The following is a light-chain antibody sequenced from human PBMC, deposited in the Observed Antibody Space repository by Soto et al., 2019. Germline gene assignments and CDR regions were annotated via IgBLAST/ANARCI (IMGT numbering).Light chain of an antibody. V-gene: IGLV1-40*01. Sequence: QAVVTQPPSVSGAPGQRVTISCTGSSSNIGAGYDVHWYQQLPGTAPKLLIYGNSNRPSGVPDRFSGSKSGTSASLAITGLQAEDEAVYSCQSYDSSLSGYVFGTGTKLTVL. CDR1: SSNIGAGYD. J-gene: IGLJ1*01. CDR2: GNS. CDR3: QSYDSSLSGYV.